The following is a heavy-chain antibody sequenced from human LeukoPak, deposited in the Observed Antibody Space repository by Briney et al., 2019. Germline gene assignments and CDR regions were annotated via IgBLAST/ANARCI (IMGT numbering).Heavy chain of an antibody. Sequence: SETRSLTCTVSGGSIIGYYWNWIRQPPGKGLEWIGYIYYSGSTNYSPSLKSRVTISVDTSKNQFSLKLSSVTAADTAVYYCARVGDYYDSSGYYFDYWGQGTLVTVSS. D-gene: IGHD3-22*01. CDR3: ARVGDYYDSSGYYFDY. CDR1: GGSIIGYY. V-gene: IGHV4-59*01. J-gene: IGHJ4*02. CDR2: IYYSGST.